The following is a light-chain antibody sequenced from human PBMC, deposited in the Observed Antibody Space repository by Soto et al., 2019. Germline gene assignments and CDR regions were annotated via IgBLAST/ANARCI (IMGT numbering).Light chain of an antibody. J-gene: IGKJ3*01. CDR2: GAS. CDR1: QSVSSTY. CDR3: QQYGSPTFT. V-gene: IGKV3-20*01. Sequence: EIVLTQSPGTLSLSPGERATLSCRASQSVSSTYLAWYQQKPGQAPRLLIYGASSRATGIPDRFSGSGSGTDFTLTISRLEPEDFAVYYFQQYGSPTFTFGPGTKVDIK.